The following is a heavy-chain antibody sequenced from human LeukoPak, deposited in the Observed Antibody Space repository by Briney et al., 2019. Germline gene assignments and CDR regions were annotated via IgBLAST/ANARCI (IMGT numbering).Heavy chain of an antibody. CDR3: ARDRAKAFDI. V-gene: IGHV3-21*01. Sequence: GGSLRLSCAASGFTFSSYAMSWVRQAPGKGLEWVSSISSSSSYIYYADSVKGRFTISRDNAKNSLYLQMNSLRAEDTAVYYCARDRAKAFDIWGQGTMVTVSS. D-gene: IGHD3-10*01. J-gene: IGHJ3*02. CDR1: GFTFSSYA. CDR2: ISSSSSYI.